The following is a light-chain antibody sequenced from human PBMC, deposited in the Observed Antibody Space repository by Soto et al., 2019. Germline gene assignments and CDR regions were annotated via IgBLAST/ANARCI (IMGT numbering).Light chain of an antibody. J-gene: IGKJ5*01. V-gene: IGKV3D-20*02. Sequence: EIVLTQSPFTMSLSPGERATLSCRASQSVSSRYLAWYQQKPGQAPRLLIYDVSTRATGIPARFSGSGSGTDFTLTITRIETEDFAVYSCKQRSDWPITVGKGTRREIK. CDR1: QSVSSRY. CDR2: DVS. CDR3: KQRSDWPIT.